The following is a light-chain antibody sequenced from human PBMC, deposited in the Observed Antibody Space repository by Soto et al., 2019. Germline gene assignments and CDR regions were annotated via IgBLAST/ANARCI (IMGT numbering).Light chain of an antibody. J-gene: IGLJ1*01. Sequence: QYALTQPASVSGSPGQSITISCTGTSINVGGYNYVGWYQQHPGKAPKLMIYEVSNRPSGVSNRFSGSKSGNTASLTISGLQAEDEADYYCSSYTSSSTPVYVFGTGTKVTVL. CDR2: EVS. CDR3: SSYTSSSTPVYV. CDR1: SINVGGYNY. V-gene: IGLV2-14*01.